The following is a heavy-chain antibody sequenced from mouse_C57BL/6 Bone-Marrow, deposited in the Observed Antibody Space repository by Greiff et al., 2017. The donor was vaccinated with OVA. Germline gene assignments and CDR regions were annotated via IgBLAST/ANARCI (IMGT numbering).Heavy chain of an antibody. CDR2: ISGGGGNT. V-gene: IGHV5-9*01. CDR1: GFTFSSYT. D-gene: IGHD1-1*01. CDR3: ATIYYYGSSQYYYAMDY. J-gene: IGHJ4*01. Sequence: EVQGVESGGGLVKPGGSLKLSCAASGFTFSSYTMSWVRQTPEKRLEWVATISGGGGNTYYPDSVKGRFTISRDNAKNTLYLQMSSLRSEDTALYYCATIYYYGSSQYYYAMDYWGQGTSVTVSS.